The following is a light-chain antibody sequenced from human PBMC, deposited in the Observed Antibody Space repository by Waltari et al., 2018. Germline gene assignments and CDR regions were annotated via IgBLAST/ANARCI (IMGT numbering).Light chain of an antibody. CDR3: QSADSSGTDRV. Sequence: SYELTQPPSVSVSPGQTARITCSGDALPKQYAYWYQQKPGQAPVPVIYKDSERPSGIPERFSGSSSGTTVTLTISGVQAEDEADYYCQSADSSGTDRVFGGGTKLTVL. V-gene: IGLV3-25*02. J-gene: IGLJ3*02. CDR2: KDS. CDR1: ALPKQY.